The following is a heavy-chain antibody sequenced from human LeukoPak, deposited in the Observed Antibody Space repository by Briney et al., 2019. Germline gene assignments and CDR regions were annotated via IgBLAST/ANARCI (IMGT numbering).Heavy chain of an antibody. Sequence: PSETLSLTCAVYGGSLSDYHWRWIRQPPGKGLEWIGEISHSGSTNYNPSLKSRVTVSLDTPKNQFSLKLSSVTAADTAVYYCARVEVGPSSNVIDYWGQGTLVTVSS. V-gene: IGHV4-34*01. D-gene: IGHD6-13*01. CDR1: GGSLSDYH. CDR3: ARVEVGPSSNVIDY. J-gene: IGHJ4*02. CDR2: ISHSGST.